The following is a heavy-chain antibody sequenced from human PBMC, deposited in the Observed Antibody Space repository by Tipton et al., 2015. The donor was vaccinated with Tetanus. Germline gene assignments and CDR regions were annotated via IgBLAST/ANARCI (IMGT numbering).Heavy chain of an antibody. CDR1: GGSISSSNW. D-gene: IGHD3-10*01. V-gene: IGHV4-4*02. Sequence: GLVKPSGTLSLTCAVSGGSISSSNWWSWVRQPPWKGLEWIGEIYHSGSTNYNPSLKSRVTISVDKSKNQFSLKLSSVTAADTAVYYCARDRRVPDRILRVDSGPLDYWGQGTLVTVSS. CDR2: IYHSGST. J-gene: IGHJ4*02. CDR3: ARDRRVPDRILRVDSGPLDY.